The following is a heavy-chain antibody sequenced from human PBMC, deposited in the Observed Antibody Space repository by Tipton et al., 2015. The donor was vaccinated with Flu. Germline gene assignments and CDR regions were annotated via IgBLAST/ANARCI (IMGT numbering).Heavy chain of an antibody. J-gene: IGHJ5*02. Sequence: TLSLTCTVSGGSISSHYWGWFRQSPGTGLEWIGSIYYSGTTYYNPSLKSRVTMSIDTSKNQFSLKVTSVTAADTAVYYCAKEGSYNILTNYYNKGVDPWGQGTLVIVSS. V-gene: IGHV4-39*07. CDR3: AKEGSYNILTNYYNKGVDP. D-gene: IGHD3-9*01. CDR2: IYYSGTT. CDR1: GGSISSHY.